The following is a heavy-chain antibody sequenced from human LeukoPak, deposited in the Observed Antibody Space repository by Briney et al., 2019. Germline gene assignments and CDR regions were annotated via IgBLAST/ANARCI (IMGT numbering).Heavy chain of an antibody. D-gene: IGHD2-15*01. CDR1: GGSISSSSYY. V-gene: IGHV4-39*01. J-gene: IGHJ4*02. Sequence: SETLSLTCTVSGGSISSSSYYCDWIRQPPGKGLEWIGSIYYTGTTYYNPSLKSRVTISVDTSKNQFSLKLSSVTAADTAVYYCARPGKGYHAPPDYWGQGTLVTVSS. CDR3: ARPGKGYHAPPDY. CDR2: IYYTGTT.